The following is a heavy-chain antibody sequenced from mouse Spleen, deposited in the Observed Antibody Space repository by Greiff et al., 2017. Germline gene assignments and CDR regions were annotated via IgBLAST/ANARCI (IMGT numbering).Heavy chain of an antibody. V-gene: IGHV1-59*01. J-gene: IGHJ2*01. CDR2: IDPSDSYT. CDR3: ARVTTVVASFDY. Sequence: VQLQQPGAELVRPGTSVKLSCKASGYTFTSYWMHWVKQRPGQGLEWIGVIDPSDSYTNYNQKFKGKATLTVDTSSSTAYMQLSSLTSEDSAVYYCARVTTVVASFDYWGQGTTLTVSS. CDR1: GYTFTSYW. D-gene: IGHD1-1*01.